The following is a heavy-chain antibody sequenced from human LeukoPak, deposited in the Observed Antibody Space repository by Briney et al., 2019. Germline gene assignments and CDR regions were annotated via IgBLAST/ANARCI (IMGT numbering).Heavy chain of an antibody. CDR2: IYHSGST. CDR3: ARDARGPTRESLDY. J-gene: IGHJ4*02. CDR1: GGSISSSSYN. V-gene: IGHV4-39*07. D-gene: IGHD3-10*01. Sequence: SETLSLTCTVSGGSISSSSYNWGWIRQPPGKGLEWNGEIYHSGSTNYNPSLKSRVTISVDKSKSQFSLKLSSVTAADTAVYYCARDARGPTRESLDYWGQGTLVTVSS.